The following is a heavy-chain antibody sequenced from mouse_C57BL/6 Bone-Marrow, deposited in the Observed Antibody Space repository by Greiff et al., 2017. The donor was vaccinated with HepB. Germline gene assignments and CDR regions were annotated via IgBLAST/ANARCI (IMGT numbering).Heavy chain of an antibody. CDR1: GYTFTSYG. J-gene: IGHJ1*03. CDR2: IYPSDSYT. Sequence: QVQLQQSGAELARPGASVKLSCKASGYTFTSYGISWVKQRTGQGLEWIGEIYPSDSYTNYNQKFKGKSTLTVDKSSSTAYMQLSSLTSEDSAVYYCASLITTVVATSYWYFDVWGTGTTVTVSS. CDR3: ASLITTVVATSYWYFDV. D-gene: IGHD1-1*01. V-gene: IGHV1-69*01.